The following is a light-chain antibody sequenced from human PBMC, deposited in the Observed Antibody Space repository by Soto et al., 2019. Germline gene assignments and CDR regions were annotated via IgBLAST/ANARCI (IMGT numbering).Light chain of an antibody. V-gene: IGLV2-8*01. CDR1: SSDVGVYNH. CDR2: EVT. Sequence: QSVLTQPPSASGSPGQSVTIFCTGTSSDVGVYNHVSWYQQHPGKAPKLMIFEVTKRPSGVPDRFSGSKSGNTASLTVSGLQAEDEADYYCSSYAGSNSYVFGTGTKLTVL. CDR3: SSYAGSNSYV. J-gene: IGLJ1*01.